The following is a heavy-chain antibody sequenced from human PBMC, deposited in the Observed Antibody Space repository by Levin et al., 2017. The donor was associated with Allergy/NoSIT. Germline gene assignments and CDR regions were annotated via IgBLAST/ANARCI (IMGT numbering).Heavy chain of an antibody. Sequence: GGSLRLSCAASAFTLSTYSMSWVRQTPGKGLEWSEESSRGRGKREEGEGGYGRFTISRDDAKNSLFLQMNSLRAEDTAVYYCTRVLSGMDVWGQGTTVTVSS. V-gene: IGHV3-48*01. CDR1: AFTLSTYS. D-gene: IGHD3-10*01. CDR3: TRVLSGMDV. CDR2: SSRGRGKR. J-gene: IGHJ6*02.